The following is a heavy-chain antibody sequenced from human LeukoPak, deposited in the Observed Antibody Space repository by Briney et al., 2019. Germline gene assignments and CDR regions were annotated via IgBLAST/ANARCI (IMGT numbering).Heavy chain of an antibody. CDR3: ARSADLAGWFDP. Sequence: PSETLSLTCTVSGGSISSYYWSCIRQPPGKGLEWTGHIYYSGSTNYNPSLKSRVTISVDTSKNQFSLKLSSVTAADTAVYYCARSADLAGWFDPWGQGTLVTVSS. CDR2: IYYSGST. V-gene: IGHV4-59*08. J-gene: IGHJ5*02. D-gene: IGHD6-25*01. CDR1: GGSISSYY.